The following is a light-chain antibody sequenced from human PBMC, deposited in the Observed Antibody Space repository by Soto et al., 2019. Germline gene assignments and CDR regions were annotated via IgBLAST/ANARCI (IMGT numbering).Light chain of an antibody. J-gene: IGLJ1*01. Sequence: QSALTQPASVSGSPGQSITISCTGTSSDVGDNNYVSWYQQHPGKAPKLMIYDVTNRPSGISNRFSGSKSGNTASLTISGLQAEDEADYYCSSYTSSSTLYVFGTGTQLTVL. V-gene: IGLV2-14*01. CDR3: SSYTSSSTLYV. CDR2: DVT. CDR1: SSDVGDNNY.